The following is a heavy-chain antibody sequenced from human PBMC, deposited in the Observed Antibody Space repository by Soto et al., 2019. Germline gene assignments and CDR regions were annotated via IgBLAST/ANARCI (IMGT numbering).Heavy chain of an antibody. CDR3: AKDSVSYNRIYDPFDI. CDR1: GYTFTSYA. D-gene: IGHD1-1*01. J-gene: IGHJ3*02. V-gene: IGHV1-3*01. CDR2: INAGNGNT. Sequence: ASVKVSCKASGYTFTSYAMHLLRQAPGQRLEWMGWINAGNGNTKYSQKFQGRVTITRDTSASTAYMELSSLRSEDTAVYYCAKDSVSYNRIYDPFDIWGQGTMVTVSS.